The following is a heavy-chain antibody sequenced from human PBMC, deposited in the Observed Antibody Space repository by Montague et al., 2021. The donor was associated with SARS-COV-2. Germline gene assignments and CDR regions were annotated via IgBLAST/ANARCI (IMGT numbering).Heavy chain of an antibody. CDR3: ARGGGPIHYDILTGYYNWGGYDHYYGMDV. Sequence: SETRSLTCTVSGGSISSYYWSWIRQPPGKGLEWIGYIYYSGSTNYNPSLKSRVAISVDTSKNQFSLKLSSVTAADTAVYYCARGGGPIHYDILTGYYNWGGYDHYYGMDVWGQGTTVTVSS. CDR1: GGSISSYY. V-gene: IGHV4-59*01. CDR2: IYYSGST. D-gene: IGHD3-9*01. J-gene: IGHJ6*02.